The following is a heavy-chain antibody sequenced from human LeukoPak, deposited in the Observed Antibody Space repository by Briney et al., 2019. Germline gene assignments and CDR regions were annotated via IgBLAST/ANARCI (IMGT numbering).Heavy chain of an antibody. V-gene: IGHV4-59*01. J-gene: IGHJ3*02. Sequence: SETLSLTCTVSGGSISSYYWSWIRQPPGKGLEWIGYIYYSGSTNYNPSLKSRVTISVDTSKNQFSLKLSSVTAADTAVYYCARDGANWGSYYAFDIWGQGTMVTVSS. CDR3: ARDGANWGSYYAFDI. CDR2: IYYSGST. D-gene: IGHD7-27*01. CDR1: GGSISSYY.